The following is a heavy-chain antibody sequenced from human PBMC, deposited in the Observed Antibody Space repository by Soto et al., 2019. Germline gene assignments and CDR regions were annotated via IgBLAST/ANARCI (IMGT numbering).Heavy chain of an antibody. CDR3: TRAAWFPYLSFY. D-gene: IGHD3-10*01. V-gene: IGHV3-48*03. CDR1: GFTFGRFE. CDR2: ISSSGSTA. J-gene: IGHJ4*02. Sequence: SLRLSCAASGFTFGRFELHWVRQAPGKGLEWISYISSSGSTAYYASSVEGRFTISRDNANNSVYLQMDSLRAEDTALYYCTRAAWFPYLSFYWGQGALITVSS.